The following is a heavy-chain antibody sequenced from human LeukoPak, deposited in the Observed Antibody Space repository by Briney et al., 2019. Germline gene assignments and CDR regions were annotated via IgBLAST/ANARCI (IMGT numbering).Heavy chain of an antibody. D-gene: IGHD3-22*01. CDR2: ISAYNGNT. V-gene: IGHV1-18*01. J-gene: IGHJ6*02. Sequence: GASVKVSCKASGYTFTSYGISWARQAPGQGLEWMGWISAYNGNTNYAQKLQGRVTMTTDTSTSTAYMELRSLRSDDTAVYYCARDSRYYYDSSGYYGPYGMDVWGQGTTVTVSS. CDR1: GYTFTSYG. CDR3: ARDSRYYYDSSGYYGPYGMDV.